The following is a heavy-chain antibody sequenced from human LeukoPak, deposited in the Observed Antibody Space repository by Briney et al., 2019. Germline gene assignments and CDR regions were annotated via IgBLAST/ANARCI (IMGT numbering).Heavy chain of an antibody. CDR2: IIPIFGTA. J-gene: IGHJ4*02. CDR1: GGTFSSYA. D-gene: IGHD3-10*01. V-gene: IGHV1-69*05. CDR3: ARLDYYGSGSYFGAHDY. Sequence: SVKVSCKASGGTFSSYAISWVRQAPGQGLEWMGRIIPIFGTANYAQKFQGRVTITTDESTSTAYMELSSLRSEDTAAYYCARLDYYGSGSYFGAHDYWGQGTLVTVSS.